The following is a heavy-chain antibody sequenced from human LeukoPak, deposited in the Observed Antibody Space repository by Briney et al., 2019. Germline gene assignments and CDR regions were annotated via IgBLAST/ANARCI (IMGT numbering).Heavy chain of an antibody. CDR3: ARDVPAYYYDSSGYTDAFDI. J-gene: IGHJ3*02. Sequence: GGSLRLSCAASGFTFSSYGMHWVRQAPGKGLEWVAVIWYDGSNKYYADPVKGRLTISRDNYKNTLYLQMNSLRAEDTAVYYCARDVPAYYYDSSGYTDAFDIWGQGTMVTVSS. V-gene: IGHV3-33*01. CDR1: GFTFSSYG. CDR2: IWYDGSNK. D-gene: IGHD3-22*01.